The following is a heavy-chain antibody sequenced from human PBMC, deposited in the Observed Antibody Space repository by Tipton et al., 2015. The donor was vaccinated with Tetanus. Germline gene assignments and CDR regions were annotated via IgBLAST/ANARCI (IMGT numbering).Heavy chain of an antibody. CDR2: VHYSGRT. CDR1: GGSVRSGDYD. V-gene: IGHV4-61*08. J-gene: IGHJ4*02. Sequence: GSLRLSCTVSGGSVRSGDYDWNWIRQPPGKGLEWIGYVHYSGRTNKSPSLKSRLTLSIDKSTNQFSLRLTSVTAADTAVYYCARANNDYPKKGPFDYWGQGARVIVSS. CDR3: ARANNDYPKKGPFDY. D-gene: IGHD5-12*01.